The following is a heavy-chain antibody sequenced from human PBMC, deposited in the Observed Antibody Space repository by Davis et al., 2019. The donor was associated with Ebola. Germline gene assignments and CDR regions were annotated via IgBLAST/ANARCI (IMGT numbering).Heavy chain of an antibody. CDR3: ARDLRAG. V-gene: IGHV3-64D*06. CDR1: GFTFSSYA. CDR2: ISTNGETT. J-gene: IGHJ4*02. Sequence: GESLKISCSASGFTFSSYAMHWVRQAPGKGLESVARISTNGETTYYAESVKGRFTISRDNSKDTLYLQMRSLRTEDTAVYYCARDLRAGWGQGTLVTVSS.